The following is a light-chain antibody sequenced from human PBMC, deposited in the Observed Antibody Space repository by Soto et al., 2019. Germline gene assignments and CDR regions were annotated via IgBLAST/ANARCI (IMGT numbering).Light chain of an antibody. J-gene: IGKJ1*01. CDR1: QSVSGSY. V-gene: IGKV3-20*01. CDR2: DAS. CDR3: QQYGSSPSWT. Sequence: ESVLTQSPGSLSLSPGERATLSCRASQSVSGSYLDWYQQKPGQAPRLLIYDASTRLAGIPDWFSGSGSGTDFTLTINRLEPEDFAVYYCQQYGSSPSWTFGHGTKVEI.